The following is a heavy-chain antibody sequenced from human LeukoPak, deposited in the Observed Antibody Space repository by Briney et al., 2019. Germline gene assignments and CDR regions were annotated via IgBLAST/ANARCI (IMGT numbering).Heavy chain of an antibody. D-gene: IGHD3-10*01. CDR2: MNPNSGNT. Sequence: ASVKVSCKASGYTFTGYHMHWVRQATGQGLEWMGWMNPNSGNTGYAQKFQGRVTMTRNTSISTAYMELSSLRSEDTAVYYCARSITMVQGALLNWGQGTLVTISS. V-gene: IGHV1-8*02. J-gene: IGHJ4*02. CDR1: GYTFTGYH. CDR3: ARSITMVQGALLN.